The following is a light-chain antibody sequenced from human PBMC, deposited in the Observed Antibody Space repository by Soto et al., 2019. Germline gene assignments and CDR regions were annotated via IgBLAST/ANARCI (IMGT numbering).Light chain of an antibody. CDR1: KNINTW. CDR2: KAS. J-gene: IGKJ4*01. Sequence: DIQMTQSPSTLSASVGDRVTITCRASKNINTWVAWYQQKPGKAPKLLIYKASTLKSGVPSRFSGSGSGTEFTLTISSLQPDDFATYYCQWVYNCPLTFGGGTKVDIK. CDR3: QWVYNCPLT. V-gene: IGKV1-5*03.